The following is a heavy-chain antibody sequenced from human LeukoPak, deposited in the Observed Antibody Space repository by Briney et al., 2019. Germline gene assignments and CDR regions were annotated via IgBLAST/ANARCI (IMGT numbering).Heavy chain of an antibody. Sequence: GSSVKVSCKASGGTFSSYAISWVRQAPGQGLEWKGGIIPIFGTANYAQKFQGRVTITADESTSTAYMELSSLRSEDTAVYYCARAREPTVEHSCFDPWGQGTLVTVSS. J-gene: IGHJ5*02. V-gene: IGHV1-69*01. CDR3: ARAREPTVEHSCFDP. D-gene: IGHD1-1*01. CDR1: GGTFSSYA. CDR2: IIPIFGTA.